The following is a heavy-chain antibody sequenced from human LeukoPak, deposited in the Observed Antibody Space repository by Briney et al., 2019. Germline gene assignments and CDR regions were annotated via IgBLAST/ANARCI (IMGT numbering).Heavy chain of an antibody. V-gene: IGHV1-46*01. Sequence: GASVTASCKASGYTFTIYYMHWVRQAPGQGLEWMGIIHPSGGSTSYAQKFQGRVTMTRDTSTSTDYMELSSLRSEDTAVYYCAREGSYYDSSGPYNWFDPWGQGTLVTVSS. J-gene: IGHJ5*02. CDR3: AREGSYYDSSGPYNWFDP. CDR1: GYTFTIYY. D-gene: IGHD3-22*01. CDR2: IHPSGGST.